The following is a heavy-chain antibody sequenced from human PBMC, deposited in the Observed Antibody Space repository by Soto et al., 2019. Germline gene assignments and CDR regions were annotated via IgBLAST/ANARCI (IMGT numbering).Heavy chain of an antibody. CDR3: RGQEIYVEPAAGFDY. Sequence: EVQLLQSGGGLVQPGGSLRVSCAASGFSVNNYYMSWVRQTPGKGLEWVSTINSGSSTFYADSVKGRFIISRDISKNTSFLQKDSLRPDDTAVYYCRGQEIYVEPAAGFDYWGQGTLVTVSS. CDR2: INSGSST. V-gene: IGHV3-66*01. J-gene: IGHJ4*02. D-gene: IGHD2-2*01. CDR1: GFSVNNYY.